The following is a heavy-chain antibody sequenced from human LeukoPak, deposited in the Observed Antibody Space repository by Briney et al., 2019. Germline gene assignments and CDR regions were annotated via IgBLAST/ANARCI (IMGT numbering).Heavy chain of an antibody. V-gene: IGHV4-59*12. CDR1: GGSISSYY. Sequence: SETLSLTCTVSGGSISSYYWSWIRQPPGKGLEWIGYIYHSGSTYYNPSLKSRVTISVDRSKNQFSLKLSSVTAADTAVYYCARGATRPHFDYWGQGTLVTVSS. J-gene: IGHJ4*02. CDR3: ARGATRPHFDY. CDR2: IYHSGST. D-gene: IGHD1-14*01.